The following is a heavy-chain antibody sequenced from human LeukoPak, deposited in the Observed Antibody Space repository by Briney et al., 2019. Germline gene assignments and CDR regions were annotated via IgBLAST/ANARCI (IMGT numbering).Heavy chain of an antibody. CDR2: ISGSGGST. CDR3: AKVPSGSYLNW. V-gene: IGHV3-23*01. J-gene: IGHJ4*02. Sequence: GGSLRLSCAASGFTFSIYAMSWVRQAPGKGLEWVSAISGSGGSTYYADSVKGRFTISRDNSKNTLYLQMNSLRAEDTAVYYCAKVPSGSYLNWWGQGTLVTVSS. D-gene: IGHD1-26*01. CDR1: GFTFSIYA.